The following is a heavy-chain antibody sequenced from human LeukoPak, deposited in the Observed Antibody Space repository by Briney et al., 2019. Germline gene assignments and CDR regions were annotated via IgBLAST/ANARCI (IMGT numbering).Heavy chain of an antibody. J-gene: IGHJ5*02. Sequence: SETLSLTCTVSGGSISSSSYYWGWIRQPPGKGRAWIGSIYYSGSTYYNPSLKSRVTISVDTSKNQFSLELSSVTAADTAVYYCARHVSMIVVDWFDPWSQATLVTVSS. D-gene: IGHD3-22*01. CDR3: ARHVSMIVVDWFDP. CDR2: IYYSGST. V-gene: IGHV4-39*01. CDR1: GGSISSSSYY.